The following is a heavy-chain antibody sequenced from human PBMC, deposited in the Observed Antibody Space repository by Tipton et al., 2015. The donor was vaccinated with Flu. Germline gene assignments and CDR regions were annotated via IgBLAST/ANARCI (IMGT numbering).Heavy chain of an antibody. V-gene: IGHV4-34*01. Sequence: TLSLTCAVYGGSFSGYYRSWIRQPPGKGLEWIGEINHSGGTNYNPSLKSRVTISVDTSKNQFSLKLSSVTAADTAVYYCARGLRAVVRSPLHYWGQGTLVTVSS. D-gene: IGHD4-23*01. CDR3: ARGLRAVVRSPLHY. CDR2: INHSGGT. CDR1: GGSFSGYY. J-gene: IGHJ4*02.